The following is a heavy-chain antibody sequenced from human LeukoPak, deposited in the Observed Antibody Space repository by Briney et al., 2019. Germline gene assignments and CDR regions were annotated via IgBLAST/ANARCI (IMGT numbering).Heavy chain of an antibody. CDR3: ARVRYYYDSSGYYYPVGFDP. Sequence: ASVKVSCKASGYTFTGYYMHWVRQAPGQGLEWMGWINPNSGGTNYAQKFQGRVTMTRDTSISTAYMELSRLRSDDTAVYYCARVRYYYDSSGYYYPVGFDPWGQGTLVTVSS. CDR2: INPNSGGT. J-gene: IGHJ5*02. CDR1: GYTFTGYY. V-gene: IGHV1-2*02. D-gene: IGHD3-22*01.